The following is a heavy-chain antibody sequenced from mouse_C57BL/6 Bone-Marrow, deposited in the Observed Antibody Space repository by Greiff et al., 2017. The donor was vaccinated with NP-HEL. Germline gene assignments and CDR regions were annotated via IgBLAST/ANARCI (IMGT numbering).Heavy chain of an antibody. J-gene: IGHJ4*01. D-gene: IGHD1-1*01. CDR1: GFNITDDY. Sequence: VQLQQSGAELVRPGASVKLSCTVSGFNITDDYMHWVKQRPEQGLEWLGWIDPENGDTEYASQFQGKATITADTSSNTAYLQLSSLTSKDTAGYYCTTGGSSPYAMDYWGQGTSVTVSS. V-gene: IGHV14-4*01. CDR3: TTGGSSPYAMDY. CDR2: IDPENGDT.